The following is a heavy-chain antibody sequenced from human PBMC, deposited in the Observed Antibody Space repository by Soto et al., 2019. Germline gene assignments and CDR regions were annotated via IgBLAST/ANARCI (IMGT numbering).Heavy chain of an antibody. J-gene: IGHJ6*02. CDR3: ARAPPLWFGAPNGMDV. CDR2: INSDGSST. CDR1: GFTFSSYW. D-gene: IGHD3-10*01. V-gene: IGHV3-74*01. Sequence: GGSLRLSCAASGFTFSSYWMHWVRQAPGKGLVWVSRINSDGSSTSYADSVKGRFTISRDNAENTLYLQMNSLRAEDTAVYYCARAPPLWFGAPNGMDVWGQGTTVTVSS.